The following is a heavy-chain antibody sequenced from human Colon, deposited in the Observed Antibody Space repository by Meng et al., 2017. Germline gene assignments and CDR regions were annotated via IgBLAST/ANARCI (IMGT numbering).Heavy chain of an antibody. V-gene: IGHV4-31*01. D-gene: IGHD1-1*01. CDR1: GGSISSGDYY. Sequence: SETLSLTCTVSGGSISSGDYYWSWFRQPPGKGLEWIGYINYSGRTYYNPSLKSLVTISVDTSNNQFSLKLSSATVADTAVYYCARIYQDSTTDVFDIWGQGTTVTVSS. J-gene: IGHJ3*02. CDR3: ARIYQDSTTDVFDI. CDR2: INYSGRT.